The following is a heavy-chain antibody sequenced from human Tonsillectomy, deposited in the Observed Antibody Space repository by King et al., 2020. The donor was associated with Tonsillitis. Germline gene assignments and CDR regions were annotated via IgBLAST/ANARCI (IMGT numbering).Heavy chain of an antibody. CDR2: INHSGST. CDR3: ANTVAGTAMEY. Sequence: VQLQQWGAGLLKPSETLSLTCAVYGGSFSGYYWSWIRQPPGKGLEWIGEINHSGSTNYNPSLKSRVTISVDTSKSQFSLKLSSVTASETAVYYCANTVAGTAMEYWGQGTLVTVSS. CDR1: GGSFSGYY. D-gene: IGHD6-19*01. V-gene: IGHV4-34*01. J-gene: IGHJ4*02.